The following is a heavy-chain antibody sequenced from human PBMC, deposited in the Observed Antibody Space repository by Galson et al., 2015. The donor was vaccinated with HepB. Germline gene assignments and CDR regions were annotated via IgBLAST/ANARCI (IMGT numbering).Heavy chain of an antibody. CDR2: ISSGSSYI. V-gene: IGHV3-21*01. CDR3: AREDLHDAQSSQRPFDI. CDR1: GFTFSTYS. J-gene: IGHJ3*02. D-gene: IGHD6-25*01. Sequence: SLRLSCAASGFTFSTYSMNWVRQAPGKGLEWVSSISSGSSYIYYADSVKGRFTISRDNAKNSLSLQMNSLRAEDTAVYYCAREDLHDAQSSQRPFDIWGQGTMVTVSS.